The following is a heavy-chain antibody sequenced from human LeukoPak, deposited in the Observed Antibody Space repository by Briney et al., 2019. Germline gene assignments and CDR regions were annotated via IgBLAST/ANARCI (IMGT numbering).Heavy chain of an antibody. D-gene: IGHD6-19*01. CDR3: ARKAVAGDY. J-gene: IGHJ4*02. CDR1: GFTFSSYG. V-gene: IGHV3-30*03. CDR2: ISYDGSNK. Sequence: GRSLRLSCAASGFTFSSYGMHWVRQAPGKGLEWVAVISYDGSNKYYADSVKGRFTISRDNAKNSLYLQMSSLRSEDTAVYYCARKAVAGDYWGQGTLVTVSS.